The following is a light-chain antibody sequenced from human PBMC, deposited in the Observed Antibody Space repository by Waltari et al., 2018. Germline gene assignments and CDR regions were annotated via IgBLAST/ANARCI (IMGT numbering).Light chain of an antibody. CDR3: QSYDSSLGGSV. CDR2: GNS. CDR1: SSSLGAGYD. V-gene: IGLV1-40*01. Sequence: QSVLTQPPSVSGAPGRSVTISCTGSSSSLGAGYDVPWYQQVPGIGPKLLIYGNSNRPSGVPDRFSGSKSGTSASLVIIGLQAEDEADYYCQSYDSSLGGSVFGGGTKLTVL. J-gene: IGLJ2*01.